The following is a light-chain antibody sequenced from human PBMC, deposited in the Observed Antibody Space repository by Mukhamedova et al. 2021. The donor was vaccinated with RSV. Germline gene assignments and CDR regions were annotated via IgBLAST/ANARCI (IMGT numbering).Light chain of an antibody. Sequence: ISCSGGSSNIGSYAVNWYQHLPGAAPKLLISNNNVRRSGVPDRVSGSKSGTSASLAISGLQSDDEADYYCEAWDDSLNGWVFGG. CDR3: EAWDDSLNGWV. V-gene: IGLV1-44*01. CDR2: NNN. CDR1: SSNIGSYA. J-gene: IGLJ3*02.